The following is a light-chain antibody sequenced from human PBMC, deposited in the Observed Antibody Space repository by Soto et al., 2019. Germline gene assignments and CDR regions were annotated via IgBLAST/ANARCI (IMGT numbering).Light chain of an antibody. CDR2: GAS. CDR1: QGVSRK. J-gene: IGKJ5*01. V-gene: IGKV3-15*01. CDR3: QQYGNSPIT. Sequence: DIVMTQSPATLSVAPGERVTFSCRASQGVSRKLAWYQHKPGQAPRLLIYGASTRATGIPARFSGSGSGTEFTLTISSLQSEDFAVYYCQQYGNSPITFGQGTRLEIK.